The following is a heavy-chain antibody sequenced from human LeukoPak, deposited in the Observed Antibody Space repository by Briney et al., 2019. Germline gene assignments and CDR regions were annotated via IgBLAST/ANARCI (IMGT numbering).Heavy chain of an antibody. CDR3: ARGKYYYDRSGYYPYFDY. D-gene: IGHD3-22*01. J-gene: IGHJ4*02. CDR1: GFTVSSNY. CDR2: IYSGGST. Sequence: PGGSLRLSCAASGFTVSSNYMSWVRQAPGKGLEWVSVIYSGGSTYYADSVKGRFTISRDNSKNTLYLQMNSLRAEDTAVYYCARGKYYYDRSGYYPYFDYWGQGTLVTVSS. V-gene: IGHV3-53*01.